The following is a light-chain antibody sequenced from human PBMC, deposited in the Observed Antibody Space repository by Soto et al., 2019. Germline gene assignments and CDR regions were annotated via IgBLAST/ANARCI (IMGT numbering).Light chain of an antibody. CDR1: ESVTHNY. CDR2: GAS. J-gene: IGKJ4*01. V-gene: IGKV3-20*01. CDR3: QQTAYAPLT. Sequence: EIVLTQSRGTMALSPVQRATLPCTPSESVTHNYLAWYQQKPGQAPRLLIHGASIRTTGIPDRCSGRGSGTDFTLTISSLEPEDSAVYYCQQTAYAPLTFGGGTKVDIK.